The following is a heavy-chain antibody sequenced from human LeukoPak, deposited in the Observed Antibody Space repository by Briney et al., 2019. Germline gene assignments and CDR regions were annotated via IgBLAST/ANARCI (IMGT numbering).Heavy chain of an antibody. CDR1: GFTFDDYG. D-gene: IGHD3-16*02. J-gene: IGHJ6*03. CDR3: ARPGLSHSPMITFGGVIADYYMDV. CDR2: INWNGGST. Sequence: GGSLRLSCAASGFTFDDYGMSWVRQAPGKGLEWVSGINWNGGSTGYADSVKGRFTISRDNAKNSLYLQMNSLRAEDTALYYCARPGLSHSPMITFGGVIADYYMDVWGKGTTDTVSS. V-gene: IGHV3-20*04.